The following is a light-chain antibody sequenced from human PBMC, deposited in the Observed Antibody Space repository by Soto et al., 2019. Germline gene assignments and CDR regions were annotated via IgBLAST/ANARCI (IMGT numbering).Light chain of an antibody. V-gene: IGKV3-11*01. CDR3: QQRSTWPWT. Sequence: EIVLTQSPATLSLSPGERATLSCRASQSVSAYLAWYQQKPGQAPRLLIYDTSHRATGVPARFSGSGSGTGFTLTISSLEPEDFATYSCQQRSTWPWTFGQGTRVEIK. CDR2: DTS. J-gene: IGKJ1*01. CDR1: QSVSAY.